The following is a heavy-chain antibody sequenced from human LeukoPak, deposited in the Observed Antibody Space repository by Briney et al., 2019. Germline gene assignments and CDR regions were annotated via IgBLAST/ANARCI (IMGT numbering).Heavy chain of an antibody. J-gene: IGHJ5*02. CDR3: AKDFDKYSNNWFDP. Sequence: GGSLGLSCAASGFTFDDYAMHWVRQAPRKGLEWVSGISWYSGSIGYADSVKGRFTISRDNAKNSLYLQMNSLIAEDTALYYCAKDFDKYSNNWFDPWGQGTLVTVSS. V-gene: IGHV3-9*01. CDR1: GFTFDDYA. CDR2: ISWYSGSI. D-gene: IGHD6-13*01.